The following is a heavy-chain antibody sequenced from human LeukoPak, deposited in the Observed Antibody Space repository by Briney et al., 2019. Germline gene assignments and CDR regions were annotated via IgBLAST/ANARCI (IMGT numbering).Heavy chain of an antibody. V-gene: IGHV3-15*01. J-gene: IGHJ5*02. CDR2: IKSKTDGETT. CDR3: TTDRNWFDP. CDR1: GFTFGNAW. Sequence: GGSLRLSCAASGFTFGNAWMSWVRQAPGKGLEWVGRIKSKTDGETTDYAAPVKGRFTISRDDSKNTLYLQMNSLKTEDTAVYYCTTDRNWFDPWGQGTLVTVSS.